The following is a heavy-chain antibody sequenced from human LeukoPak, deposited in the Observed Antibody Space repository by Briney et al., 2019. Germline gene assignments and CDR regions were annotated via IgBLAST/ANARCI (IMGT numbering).Heavy chain of an antibody. V-gene: IGHV3-23*01. CDR2: ISGSGGST. Sequence: GGSLSLSCAASGFTLSNYAMSWVRQAPGKGLEWVSTISGSGGSTYYADSVEGRFTISRDNSKNTLYLQMSSLRAEDTATYYCAKGRGSASCYGFCYHYTMDVWGQGTTVAVSS. CDR1: GFTLSNYA. CDR3: AKGRGSASCYGFCYHYTMDV. J-gene: IGHJ6*02. D-gene: IGHD2-15*01.